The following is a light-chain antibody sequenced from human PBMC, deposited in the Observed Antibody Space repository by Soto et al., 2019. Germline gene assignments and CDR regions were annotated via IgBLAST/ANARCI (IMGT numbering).Light chain of an antibody. Sequence: EIVLTQSPATLCLSPGERATLSCRASQTVGTSLAWYQQKPGQAPRLRISDSSNRATGIPARFSGSGSGTDCTLTISSLDAEDFAIYYCQQRYTWPLTFGQGTRLEIK. V-gene: IGKV3-11*01. CDR1: QTVGTS. CDR2: DSS. CDR3: QQRYTWPLT. J-gene: IGKJ5*01.